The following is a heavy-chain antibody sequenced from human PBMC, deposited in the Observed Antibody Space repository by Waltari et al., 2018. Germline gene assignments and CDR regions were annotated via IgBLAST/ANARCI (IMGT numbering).Heavy chain of an antibody. CDR1: GYIFSNYW. J-gene: IGHJ5*02. D-gene: IGHD3-22*01. CDR3: AKGVVGGYERGWFDP. V-gene: IGHV5-51*01. Sequence: QLVQSGAEVKKPGESLRLSCKASGYIFSNYWLGGVRRMPGGKGLERWAIIYPDDSDITYSPSFQGHVTISADKSINTAYLQWSSLRASDTAIYYCAKGVVGGYERGWFDPWGQGTLVTVSS. CDR2: IYPDDSDI.